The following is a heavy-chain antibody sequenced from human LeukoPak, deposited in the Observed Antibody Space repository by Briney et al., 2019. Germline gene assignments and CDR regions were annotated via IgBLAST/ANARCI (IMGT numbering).Heavy chain of an antibody. V-gene: IGHV4-59*11. CDR1: GGSFTTHY. CDR3: ARENSGSYREFDY. CDR2: ISYIGST. J-gene: IGHJ4*02. Sequence: SETLSLTCTVSGGSFTTHYWSWIRQPPGRGLEWIGYISYIGSTNYNPSLKSRVTMSVDTSKNQFSLKLSSVTAADTAVYYCARENSGSYREFDYWGQGTLVTVSS. D-gene: IGHD1-26*01.